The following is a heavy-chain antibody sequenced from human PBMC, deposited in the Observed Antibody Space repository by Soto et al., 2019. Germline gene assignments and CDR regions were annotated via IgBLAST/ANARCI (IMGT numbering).Heavy chain of an antibody. J-gene: IGHJ4*02. CDR2: INHSGST. D-gene: IGHD2-8*02. CDR3: ARDKITGLFDY. CDR1: GGSFSGYY. Sequence: QVQLQQWGAGLLKPSETLSLTCAVYGGSFSGYYWTWIRQHPGTGLAWIGEINHSGSTNYNPSLKSRVTISVDTSKNQFSLKLTSVTAADTAVYYCARDKITGLFDYWGQGTLVTVSS. V-gene: IGHV4-34*01.